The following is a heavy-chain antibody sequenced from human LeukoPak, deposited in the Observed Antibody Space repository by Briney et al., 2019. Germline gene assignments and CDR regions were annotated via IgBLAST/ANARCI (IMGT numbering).Heavy chain of an antibody. CDR3: AKDGGSNAFDI. V-gene: IGHV3-23*01. CDR2: ISGSGGST. Sequence: GGSLRLSCAASGFTVSSNYMSWVRQAPGKGLEWVSAISGSGGSTYYADSVKGRFTISRDNSKNTLYLQMNSLRAEDTAVYYCAKDGGSNAFDIWGQGTMVTVSS. D-gene: IGHD3-10*01. J-gene: IGHJ3*02. CDR1: GFTVSSNY.